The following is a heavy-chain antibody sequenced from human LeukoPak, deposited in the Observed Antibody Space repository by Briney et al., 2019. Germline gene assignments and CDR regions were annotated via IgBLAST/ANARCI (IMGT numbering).Heavy chain of an antibody. D-gene: IGHD6-6*01. CDR2: INHSGST. Sequence: SETLSLTCAVYGRSFSGYYWTWIRQPPGKGLEWIGEINHSGSTNYNPSLKSRVTISEDTPKNQFSLKLSSVTAADTAVYYCARGDHIAARPFRFDYWGQGTLVTVSS. CDR3: ARGDHIAARPFRFDY. J-gene: IGHJ4*02. CDR1: GRSFSGYY. V-gene: IGHV4-34*01.